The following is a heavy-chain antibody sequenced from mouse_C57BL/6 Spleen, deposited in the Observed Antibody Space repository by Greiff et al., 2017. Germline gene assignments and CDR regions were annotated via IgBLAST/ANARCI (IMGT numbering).Heavy chain of an antibody. V-gene: IGHV1-52*01. CDR1: GYTFTSYW. D-gene: IGHD1-1*01. Sequence: QVQLQQPGAELVRPGSSVKLSCKASGYTFTSYWMHWVKQRPIQGLEWIGNIDPSDSETHYNQKFKDKATLTVDKSSSTAYMQLSSLTSEDSAVYYCARSYYGSPRWYFDVWGTGTTVTVSS. CDR2: IDPSDSET. J-gene: IGHJ1*03. CDR3: ARSYYGSPRWYFDV.